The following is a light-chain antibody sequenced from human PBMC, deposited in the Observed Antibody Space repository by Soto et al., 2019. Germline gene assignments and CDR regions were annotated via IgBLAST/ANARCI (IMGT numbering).Light chain of an antibody. V-gene: IGLV2-14*01. CDR1: SSDIGGYNY. Sequence: QSALTQPASVSGSPGQSITISCTGTSSDIGGYNYVSWYQQHPGKAPKLIIYEVTNRPSGVSDRFSGSKSGDTASLTISGLQAEDEAHYYCSSYTSSSTWVFGGGTKLTVL. J-gene: IGLJ3*02. CDR3: SSYTSSSTWV. CDR2: EVT.